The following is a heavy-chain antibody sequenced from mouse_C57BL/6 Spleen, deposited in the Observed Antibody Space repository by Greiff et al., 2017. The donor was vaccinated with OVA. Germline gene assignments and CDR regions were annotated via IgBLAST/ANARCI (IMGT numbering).Heavy chain of an antibody. D-gene: IGHD1-1*01. CDR1: GYAFSSSW. CDR3: AREYYGSSYEYYFDY. CDR2: IYPGDGDT. J-gene: IGHJ2*01. V-gene: IGHV1-82*01. Sequence: VQLQQSGPELVKPGASVKISCKASGYAFSSSWMNWVKQRPGQGLEWIGRIYPGDGDTNYNGKFKGKATLTADKSSSTAYMQLSSLTSEDSAVYFCAREYYGSSYEYYFDYWGQGTTLTVSS.